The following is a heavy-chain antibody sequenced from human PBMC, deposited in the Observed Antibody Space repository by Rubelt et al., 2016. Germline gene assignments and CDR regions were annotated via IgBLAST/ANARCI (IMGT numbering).Heavy chain of an antibody. CDR3: ASLQYSSGWYSDY. CDR1: GGTFSSYA. D-gene: IGHD6-13*01. Sequence: QVQLVQSGAEVKKPGSSVKVSCKASGGTFSSYAISWVRQAPGQGLEWTGRLIPILGIANYAQTFQGRVTLPADKATSTAYMELSSVRSEDTAVYYCASLQYSSGWYSDYWGQGTLVTVSS. J-gene: IGHJ4*01. V-gene: IGHV1-69*04. CDR2: LIPILGIA.